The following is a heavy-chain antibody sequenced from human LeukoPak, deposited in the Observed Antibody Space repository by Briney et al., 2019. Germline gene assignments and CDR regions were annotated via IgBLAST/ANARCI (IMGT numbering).Heavy chain of an antibody. CDR3: AREGSSGYYYVFDY. Sequence: SQTLSLTCTVSGGSISSGGYYWSWIRQHPEKGLEWIGYIYYSGSTNYNPSLKSRVTISVDTSKNQFSLKLSSVTAADTAVYYCAREGSSGYYYVFDYWGQGTLVTVSS. D-gene: IGHD3-22*01. V-gene: IGHV4-61*08. CDR1: GGSISSGGYY. CDR2: IYYSGST. J-gene: IGHJ4*02.